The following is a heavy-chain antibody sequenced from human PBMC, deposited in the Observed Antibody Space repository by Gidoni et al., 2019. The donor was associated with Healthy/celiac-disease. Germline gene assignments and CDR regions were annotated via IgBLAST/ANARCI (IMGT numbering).Heavy chain of an antibody. V-gene: IGHV3-7*01. D-gene: IGHD3-10*01. J-gene: IGHJ6*02. CDR3: AREGVTMVRGVISKNGMDV. Sequence: EVQLGESGGGLVQPGGSLRLSCAASGFTFSSYWMSWVRQAPGKGLEWVANIKQDGSEKYYVDSVKGRFTISRDNAKNSLYLQMNSLRAEDTAVYYCAREGVTMVRGVISKNGMDVWGQGTTVTVSS. CDR2: IKQDGSEK. CDR1: GFTFSSYW.